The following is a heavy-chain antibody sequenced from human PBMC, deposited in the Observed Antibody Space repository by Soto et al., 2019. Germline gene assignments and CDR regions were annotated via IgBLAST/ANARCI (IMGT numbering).Heavy chain of an antibody. CDR1: GGSISSGGYS. CDR2: IYHSGST. D-gene: IGHD6-19*01. Sequence: SETLSLTCAVSGGSISSGGYSWSWIRQPPGKGLEWIGYIYHSGSTYYNPSLKSRVTISADRSKNQFSLKLSSVTAADTAVYYCARVIAVADRYYFDYWGQGTLVTVSS. J-gene: IGHJ4*02. CDR3: ARVIAVADRYYFDY. V-gene: IGHV4-30-2*01.